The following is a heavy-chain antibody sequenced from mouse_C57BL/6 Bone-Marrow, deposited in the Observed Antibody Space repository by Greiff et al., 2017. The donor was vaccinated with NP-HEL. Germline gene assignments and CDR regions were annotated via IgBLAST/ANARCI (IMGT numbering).Heavy chain of an antibody. CDR2: IYPGDGDT. CDR3: ANTNSSDYAMDY. J-gene: IGHJ4*01. Sequence: QVQLQQSGPELVKPGASVKISCKASGYAFSSSWMNWVKQRPGKGLEWIGRIYPGDGDTNYNGKFKGKATLTADKSSSTAYMQLSSLTSEDSAVYFCANTNSSDYAMDYWGQGTSVTVSS. CDR1: GYAFSSSW. D-gene: IGHD3-2*02. V-gene: IGHV1-82*01.